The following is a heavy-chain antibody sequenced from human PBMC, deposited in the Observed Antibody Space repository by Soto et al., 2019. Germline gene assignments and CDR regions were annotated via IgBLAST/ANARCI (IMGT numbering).Heavy chain of an antibody. CDR3: ARGSIAVAACAFFKWFDP. Sequence: SETLSLTCTVCGGSISSYYCSWIRQPPWKGLEWIGYIYYSGSTNYNPSLKSRVTISVDTSKNQFSLKLSSVTAADTAVYYCARGSIAVAACAFFKWFDPWGQGTLVTVSS. J-gene: IGHJ5*02. D-gene: IGHD6-19*01. CDR2: IYYSGST. CDR1: GGSISSYY. V-gene: IGHV4-59*01.